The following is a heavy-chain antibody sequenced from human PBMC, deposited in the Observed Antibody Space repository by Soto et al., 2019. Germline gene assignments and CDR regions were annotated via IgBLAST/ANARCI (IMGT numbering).Heavy chain of an antibody. V-gene: IGHV4-28*01. J-gene: IGHJ3*02. CDR3: ARPRGGTYFDVLTGYRSVDSFNI. CDR2: IYTSGGT. Sequence: SETLSLTCTVSGYSMRSTNWWGWIRQPPGKGLEWIGYIYTSGGTSFNPSLQSRVIMSVDTSMNEFSLRLSSVTAADTSVYYCARPRGGTYFDVLTGYRSVDSFNIWGQGTMVTVSS. D-gene: IGHD3-9*01. CDR1: GYSMRSTNW.